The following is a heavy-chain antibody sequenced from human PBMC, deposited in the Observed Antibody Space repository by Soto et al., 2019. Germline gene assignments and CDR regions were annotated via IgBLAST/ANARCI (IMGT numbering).Heavy chain of an antibody. J-gene: IGHJ4*02. CDR3: VRTSHYGSGSWNFDY. CDR1: GYTLSDHY. CDR2: TRNKANSYST. D-gene: IGHD3-10*01. Sequence: EVQLVESGGGLVQPGGSLRLSCAASGYTLSDHYMDWVRQAPGKGLEWVGRTRNKANSYSTEYAASVRGRFTISRDESKNSRYLQMNSLKTEDTAVYYCVRTSHYGSGSWNFDYWGQGTLVTVSS. V-gene: IGHV3-72*01.